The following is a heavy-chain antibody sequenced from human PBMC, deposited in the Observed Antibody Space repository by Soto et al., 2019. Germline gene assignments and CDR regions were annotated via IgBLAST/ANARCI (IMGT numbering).Heavy chain of an antibody. CDR2: TYYRSKWYN. D-gene: IGHD2-2*01. Sequence: SQTLSLTCSISGDSVSSDSVAWNWSRQSPSRGLEWLGRTYYRSKWYNDYAVSVKSRITINSDTSKNQFSLKLASVTAADTAVYYCARDGSSTANWIDPWGRGTQVTVSS. J-gene: IGHJ5*02. CDR3: ARDGSSTANWIDP. V-gene: IGHV6-1*01. CDR1: GDSVSSDSVA.